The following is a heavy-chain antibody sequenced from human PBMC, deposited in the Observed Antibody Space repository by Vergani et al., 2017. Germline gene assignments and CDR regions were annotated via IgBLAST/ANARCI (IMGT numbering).Heavy chain of an antibody. D-gene: IGHD6-13*01. V-gene: IGHV4-38-2*01. CDR3: ARGSRAAGYSGPDS. CDR1: GYSISSTYY. Sequence: QVQLQESGPGLVKPSETLSLTCAVSGYSISSTYYWGWIRQPPGKGLEWIGNIYHTGSAYYNPSLKSRVTISVDTSKNQFSLKLSSVTAADTAVYYCARGSRAAGYSGPDSWGQGTRVTVSS. CDR2: IYHTGSA. J-gene: IGHJ4*02.